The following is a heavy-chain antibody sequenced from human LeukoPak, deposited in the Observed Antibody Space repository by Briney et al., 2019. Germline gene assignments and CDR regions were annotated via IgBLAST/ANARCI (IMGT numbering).Heavy chain of an antibody. CDR1: GGSISSYY. CDR2: IYHSGST. J-gene: IGHJ4*02. CDR3: ARHLYSGYELDY. D-gene: IGHD5-12*01. V-gene: IGHV4-59*08. Sequence: PSETLSLTCTVSGGSISSYYWSWIRQPPGKGLEWIGSIYHSGSTYYNPSLKSRVTISVDTSKNQFSLKLSSVTAADTAVYYCARHLYSGYELDYWGQGTLVTVSS.